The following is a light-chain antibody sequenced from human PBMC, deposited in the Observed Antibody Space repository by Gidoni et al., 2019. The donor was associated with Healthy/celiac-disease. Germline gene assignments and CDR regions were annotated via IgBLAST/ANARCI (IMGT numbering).Light chain of an antibody. CDR2: DVS. CDR3: SSYTSSSTLVV. Sequence: PASVSGSPGQSITISCTGTSSDVGGYNYVSWYQQHPGKAPKPMIYDVSNRPSGVSNRFSGSKSGNTASLTISGLQAEDEADYYCSSYTSSSTLVVFGGGTKLTVL. J-gene: IGLJ2*01. CDR1: SSDVGGYNY. V-gene: IGLV2-14*01.